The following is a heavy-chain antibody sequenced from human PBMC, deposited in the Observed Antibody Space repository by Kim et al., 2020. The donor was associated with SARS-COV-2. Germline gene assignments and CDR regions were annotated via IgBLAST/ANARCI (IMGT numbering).Heavy chain of an antibody. CDR2: IIPIFGTA. Sequence: SVKVSCKASGGTFSSYAISWVRQAPGQGLEWMGGIIPIFGTANYAQKFQGRVTITADESTSTAYMELSSLRSEDTAVYYCASYRYYDVWSGYYPFFDYWGQGNLVTVSS. V-gene: IGHV1-69*13. CDR1: GGTFSSYA. J-gene: IGHJ4*02. D-gene: IGHD3-3*01. CDR3: ASYRYYDVWSGYYPFFDY.